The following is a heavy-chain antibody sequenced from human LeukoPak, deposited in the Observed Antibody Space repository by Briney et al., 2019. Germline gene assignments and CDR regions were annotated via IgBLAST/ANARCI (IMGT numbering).Heavy chain of an antibody. J-gene: IGHJ4*02. D-gene: IGHD6-19*01. Sequence: GGSLRLSCAASGFTFSSYAMSWVRQAPGKGLEWVSGISGSRGTTYYADSVKGRLTISRDNSKNTLYLQMNSLRADDTAVYYFASEMTGGWPLDYWGQGTLVTVSS. CDR3: ASEMTGGWPLDY. V-gene: IGHV3-23*01. CDR2: ISGSRGTT. CDR1: GFTFSSYA.